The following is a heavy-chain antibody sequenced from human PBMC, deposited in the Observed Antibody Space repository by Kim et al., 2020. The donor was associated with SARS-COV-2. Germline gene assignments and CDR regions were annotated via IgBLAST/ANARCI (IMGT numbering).Heavy chain of an antibody. CDR1: GGSISSSSYY. Sequence: SETLSLTCTVSGGSISSSSYYWGWIRQPPGKGLEWIGSIYYSGSTYYNPSLKSRVTISVDTSKNQFSLKLSSVTAADTAVYYCARGTTVPRFDYWGQGTLVTVSS. V-gene: IGHV4-39*07. J-gene: IGHJ4*02. CDR3: ARGTTVPRFDY. D-gene: IGHD4-17*01. CDR2: IYYSGST.